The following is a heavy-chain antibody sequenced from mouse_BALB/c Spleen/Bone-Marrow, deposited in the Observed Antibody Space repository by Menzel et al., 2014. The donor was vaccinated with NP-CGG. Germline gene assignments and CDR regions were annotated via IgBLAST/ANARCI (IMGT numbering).Heavy chain of an antibody. CDR3: ARYYYGTRYYFDY. Sequence: EVQVVESGAELVKPGASVKLSCTASGFNIKDTYMHWVKQRPEQGLEWIGRIDPANGNTKYDPKFQGKATITADTSSNTAYLQLKSLTTEDTAVYYCARYYYGTRYYFDYWGQGTTLTVSS. J-gene: IGHJ2*01. D-gene: IGHD1-1*01. CDR2: IDPANGNT. V-gene: IGHV14-3*02. CDR1: GFNIKDTY.